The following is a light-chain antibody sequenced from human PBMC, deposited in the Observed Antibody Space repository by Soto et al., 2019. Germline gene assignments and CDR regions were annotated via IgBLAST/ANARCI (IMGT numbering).Light chain of an antibody. V-gene: IGKV1-33*01. CDR1: QDISNS. Sequence: DIQMTQSPSSLSASVGDRVTITCQASQDISNSLTWYQQKPGKAPKLLIYDTSNLETGVPSRFSGSGSGTDFTFTISSLQPEDIATYYCQQYDNLPLTFGPGTKVDIK. CDR3: QQYDNLPLT. J-gene: IGKJ3*01. CDR2: DTS.